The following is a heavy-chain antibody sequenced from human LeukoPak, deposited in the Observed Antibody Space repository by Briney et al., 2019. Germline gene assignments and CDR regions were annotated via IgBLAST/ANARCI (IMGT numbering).Heavy chain of an antibody. D-gene: IGHD3-16*01. J-gene: IGHJ4*02. Sequence: SETLSLTCAVYGGSFSGYSWNWIRQPPVKGLEWIGEINHSGGTNYNPSLKSRVTISVDTSKNQFSLKLSSVTAADTAVYYCARVAELGDYFDYWGQGTLVTVSS. CDR1: GGSFSGYS. CDR2: INHSGGT. V-gene: IGHV4-34*01. CDR3: ARVAELGDYFDY.